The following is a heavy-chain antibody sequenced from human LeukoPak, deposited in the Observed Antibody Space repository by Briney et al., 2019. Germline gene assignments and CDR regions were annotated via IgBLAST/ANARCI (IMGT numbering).Heavy chain of an antibody. CDR1: GYTFTGYY. CDR2: INPNSGDT. Sequence: GASVKASCKASGYTFTGYYMHWVRQAPGQGLEWVGWINPNSGDTNYAQKFQGRVTMTRDTSTRTAYMELSRLRSDDTAVYYCARDWGSLTGDVGGVDYWGQGTLVTVSS. CDR3: ARDWGSLTGDVGGVDY. V-gene: IGHV1-2*02. J-gene: IGHJ4*02. D-gene: IGHD7-27*01.